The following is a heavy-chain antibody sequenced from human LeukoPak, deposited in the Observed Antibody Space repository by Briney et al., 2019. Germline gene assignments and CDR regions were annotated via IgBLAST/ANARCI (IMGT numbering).Heavy chain of an antibody. Sequence: SVKVSCKASGGTFSSYAISWVRQAPGQGLEWMGGIIPIFGTANYAQKFQGRVTITTDESTSTAYMELSSLKSEDTAVYYCARDSAIYSSGWYEAPTWFDPWGQGTLVTVSS. D-gene: IGHD6-19*01. CDR2: IIPIFGTA. CDR1: GGTFSSYA. J-gene: IGHJ5*02. V-gene: IGHV1-69*05. CDR3: ARDSAIYSSGWYEAPTWFDP.